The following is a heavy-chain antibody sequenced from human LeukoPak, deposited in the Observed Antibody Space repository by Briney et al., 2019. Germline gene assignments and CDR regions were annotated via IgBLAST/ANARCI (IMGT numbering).Heavy chain of an antibody. Sequence: GGSLRLSCAASGFDFSSYGMNWVRQAPGKGLEWVSGITSDSVGIYYADSVKGRFTIYRDNSKMTLYLQMNSLGAEDTAVYYCVQDWAWGAFGSWGQGTLVTVSS. CDR1: GFDFSSYG. J-gene: IGHJ4*02. CDR3: VQDWAWGAFGS. V-gene: IGHV3-23*01. D-gene: IGHD7-27*01. CDR2: ITSDSVGI.